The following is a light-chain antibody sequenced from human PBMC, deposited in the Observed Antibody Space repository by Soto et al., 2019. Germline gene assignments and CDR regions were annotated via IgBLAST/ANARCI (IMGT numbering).Light chain of an antibody. Sequence: EIVMTQSPATVSVSPGERVTLSCRASQSVSSNLAWYQQKPGQAPRLLIYGASSRATGIPDRFSGSGSGTDFNLTISRLETEDFAVYECQQRSNWTLTFGGGTKVDIK. CDR1: QSVSSN. CDR2: GAS. V-gene: IGKV3D-20*02. J-gene: IGKJ4*01. CDR3: QQRSNWTLT.